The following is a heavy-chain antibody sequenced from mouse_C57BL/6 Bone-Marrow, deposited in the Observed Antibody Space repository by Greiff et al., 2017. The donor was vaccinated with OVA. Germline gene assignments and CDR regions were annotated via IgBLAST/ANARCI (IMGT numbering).Heavy chain of an antibody. CDR2: ISNLAYSI. J-gene: IGHJ3*01. CDR1: GFTFSDYG. Sequence: EVKLQESGGGLVQPGGSLKLSCAASGFTFSDYGMAWVRQAPRKGPEWVAFISNLAYSIYYADTVTGRFTISRENAKNTLYLEMSSLRSEDTAMYYCARLRYSNLWFAYWGQGTLVTVSA. CDR3: ARLRYSNLWFAY. D-gene: IGHD2-5*01. V-gene: IGHV5-15*01.